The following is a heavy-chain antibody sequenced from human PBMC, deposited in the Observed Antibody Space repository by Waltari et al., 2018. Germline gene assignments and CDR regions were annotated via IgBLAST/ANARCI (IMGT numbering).Heavy chain of an antibody. V-gene: IGHV4-59*01. Sequence: QVQLQESGPGLVKPSETLSLTCTVSGGSISSYYWSWLRQPPGKGLEWIGYIYYSGSTNYNPSLKSRVTISVDTSKNQFSLKLSSVTAADTAVYYCARDQSSGAPDYYYYGMDVWGQGTTVTVSS. D-gene: IGHD3-10*01. J-gene: IGHJ6*02. CDR1: GGSISSYY. CDR3: ARDQSSGAPDYYYYGMDV. CDR2: IYYSGST.